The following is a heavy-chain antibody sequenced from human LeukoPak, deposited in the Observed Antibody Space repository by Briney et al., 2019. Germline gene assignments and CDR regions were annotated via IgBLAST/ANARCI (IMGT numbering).Heavy chain of an antibody. J-gene: IGHJ4*02. CDR2: ISGSGGST. CDR1: GFTFSSYA. Sequence: GGSLRLSCAASGFTFSSYAMSWVRQAPGKGLEWVSAISGSGGSTYYADSVKGRFTISRDNSKNTLYLQMNSLRAEDTAVYYCPKIHSSVYNYEGNYGAKGPRVTVPS. V-gene: IGHV3-23*01. CDR3: PKIHSSVYNYEGNY. D-gene: IGHD3-22*01.